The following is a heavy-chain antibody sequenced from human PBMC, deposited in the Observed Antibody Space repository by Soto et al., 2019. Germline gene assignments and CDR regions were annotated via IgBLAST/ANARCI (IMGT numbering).Heavy chain of an antibody. Sequence: QVHLVESGGGVVQPGTSLRLSCAASGFTFSTSGMHWVRQAPGKGLEWVAVIYYDGTNKHYADSVRGRFTVARDNSKNTVYLEMNSLRDGDTAVYYCARVGMVRCNVANFFDYWGQGTLVTVSS. V-gene: IGHV3-33*01. D-gene: IGHD3-10*01. CDR1: GFTFSTSG. CDR2: IYYDGTNK. CDR3: ARVGMVRCNVANFFDY. J-gene: IGHJ4*02.